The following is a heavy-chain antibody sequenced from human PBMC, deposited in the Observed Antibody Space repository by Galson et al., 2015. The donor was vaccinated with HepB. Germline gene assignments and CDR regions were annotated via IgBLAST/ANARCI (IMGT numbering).Heavy chain of an antibody. Sequence: SVKVSCKASGYTFTGYYMHWVRQAPGQGLEWMGWINPNSGGTNYARKFQGRVTMTRDTSISTAYMELSRLRSDDTAVYYCAREPIVVVPAAMGIYYYYYYMDVWGKGTTVTVSS. D-gene: IGHD2-2*01. V-gene: IGHV1-2*02. CDR1: GYTFTGYY. CDR3: AREPIVVVPAAMGIYYYYYYMDV. CDR2: INPNSGGT. J-gene: IGHJ6*03.